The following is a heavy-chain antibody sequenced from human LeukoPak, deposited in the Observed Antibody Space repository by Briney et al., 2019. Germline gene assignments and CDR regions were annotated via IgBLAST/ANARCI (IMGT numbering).Heavy chain of an antibody. CDR2: INHSGST. V-gene: IGHV4-34*01. CDR3: ASGTRYNTFEY. Sequence: PSETLSLTCAVFGGSFSGYYWSCIRQPPGKGLEWIGEINHSGSTHYNPSLKSRVTISADTAKNQFSLRLSCVTAADTAVYYCASGTRYNTFEYWGQGTVVTVSS. CDR1: GGSFSGYY. D-gene: IGHD3-3*01. J-gene: IGHJ4*02.